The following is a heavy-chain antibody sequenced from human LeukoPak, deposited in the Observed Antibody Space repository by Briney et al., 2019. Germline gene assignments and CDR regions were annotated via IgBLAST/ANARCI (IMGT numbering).Heavy chain of an antibody. CDR2: MSYNGINK. J-gene: IGHJ4*02. CDR1: GFTFSSYS. Sequence: GTSLRLSCAASGFTFSSYSIHWVRQAPGKGLEWVAVMSYNGINKYYADSVKGRFTTSRDNSKNTLYLQMNSLRAEDTAVYYCARGISNWVLDYWGQGTLLTVSS. V-gene: IGHV3-30*04. CDR3: ARGISNWVLDY. D-gene: IGHD7-27*01.